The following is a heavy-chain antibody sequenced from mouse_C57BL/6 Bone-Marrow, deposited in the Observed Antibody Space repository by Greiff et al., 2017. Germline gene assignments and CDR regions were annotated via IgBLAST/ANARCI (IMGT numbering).Heavy chain of an antibody. J-gene: IGHJ3*01. D-gene: IGHD2-5*01. CDR1: GYTFTSYW. CDR2: IDPNSGGT. Sequence: QVQLQQPGAELVKPGASVKLSCKASGYTFTSYWMHWVKQRPGRGLEWIGRIDPNSGGTKYNEKFKSKATLTVDKPSSTAYMQRSSLTSADSAVYYCARSSTYYSNYGFAYWGQGTLVTVSA. CDR3: ARSSTYYSNYGFAY. V-gene: IGHV1-72*01.